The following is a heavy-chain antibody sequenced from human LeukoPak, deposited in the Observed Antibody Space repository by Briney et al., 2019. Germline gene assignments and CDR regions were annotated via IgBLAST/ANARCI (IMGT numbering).Heavy chain of an antibody. Sequence: GGSLRLSCAASGFTFSNAWMSWVRQAPGKGLEWVATIKQDGSEKYYVDSVRGRFTISRDNAKNSLYLQMNSLRAEDTAVYFCARDGLSGSYNYWGQGTLVSVSS. J-gene: IGHJ4*02. CDR1: GFTFSNAW. CDR3: ARDGLSGSYNY. V-gene: IGHV3-7*01. D-gene: IGHD1-26*01. CDR2: IKQDGSEK.